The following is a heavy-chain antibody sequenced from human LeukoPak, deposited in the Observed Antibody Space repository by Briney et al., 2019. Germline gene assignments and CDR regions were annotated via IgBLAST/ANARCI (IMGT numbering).Heavy chain of an antibody. J-gene: IGHJ4*02. D-gene: IGHD5-24*01. CDR3: ARGGEMATIGEFDY. V-gene: IGHV4-59*01. Sequence: SETLSLTCTVSGGSISSYYWSWIRQPPGKGLEWIGYIYYSGSTNYNPSLKSRVTISVDTSKNQFSLKLSSVTAADTAVYYCARGGEMATIGEFDYWGQATLVTVSS. CDR1: GGSISSYY. CDR2: IYYSGST.